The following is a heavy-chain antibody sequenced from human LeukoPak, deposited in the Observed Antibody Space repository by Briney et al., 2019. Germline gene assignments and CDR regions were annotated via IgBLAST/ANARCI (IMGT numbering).Heavy chain of an antibody. D-gene: IGHD5-18*01. CDR2: IKVDGSEE. CDR3: ARDSGIRTAHY. Sequence: GGSLRLSCAASGFTFSSYWMSWVRQTPEKGLEWVANIKVDGSEEYYVDSVKGRFTVSRDNAKNSLYLQMNSLRAEDTAVYYCARDSGIRTAHYWGQGTLVIVSS. CDR1: GFTFSSYW. J-gene: IGHJ4*02. V-gene: IGHV3-7*01.